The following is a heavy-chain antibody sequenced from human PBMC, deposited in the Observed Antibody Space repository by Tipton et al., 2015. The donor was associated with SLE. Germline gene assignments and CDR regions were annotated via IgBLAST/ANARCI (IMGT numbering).Heavy chain of an antibody. CDR2: ISSSSSYT. CDR1: GFTFSDYY. J-gene: IGHJ6*02. D-gene: IGHD6-6*01. Sequence: GSLRLSCAASGFTFSDYYMSWIRQAPGKGLEWVSYISSSSSYTNYADSVKGRFTISRDNAKNSLYLQMNSLRAEDTAVYYCAREMNIAARPGFFFVDVWGQGTTVTVSS. CDR3: AREMNIAARPGFFFVDV. V-gene: IGHV3-11*05.